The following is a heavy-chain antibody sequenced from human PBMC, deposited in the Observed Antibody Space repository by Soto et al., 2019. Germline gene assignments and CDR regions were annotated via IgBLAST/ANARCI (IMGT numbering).Heavy chain of an antibody. CDR3: ARNPLWSCYSEMDYYYYMDV. J-gene: IGHJ6*03. Sequence: PGGSLRLSCAASGVTFSSYSMNWVRQAPGKGLEWVSYISSSSTIYYADSVKGRFTISRDNAKNSLYLQMNSLRAGDTAVYYCARNPLWSCYSEMDYYYYMDVWGKGTTVPVSS. CDR1: GVTFSSYS. D-gene: IGHD3-3*01. CDR2: ISSSSTI. V-gene: IGHV3-48*01.